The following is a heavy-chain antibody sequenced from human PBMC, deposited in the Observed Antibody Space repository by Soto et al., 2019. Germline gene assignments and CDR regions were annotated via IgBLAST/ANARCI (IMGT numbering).Heavy chain of an antibody. V-gene: IGHV4-34*01. CDR2: INHSGST. J-gene: IGHJ3*02. D-gene: IGHD6-19*01. CDR1: GGSFSGYY. Sequence: SETLSLTCAVYGGSFSGYYWSWIRQPPGKGLEWIGEINHSGSTNYNPSLKSRVTISVDTSKNQFSLKLSSVTAADTAVYYCARAFQWRNNVVGIWGQGTMVTVSS. CDR3: ARAFQWRNNVVGI.